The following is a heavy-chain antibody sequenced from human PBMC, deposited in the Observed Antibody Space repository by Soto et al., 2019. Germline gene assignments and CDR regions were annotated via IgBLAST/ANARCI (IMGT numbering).Heavy chain of an antibody. D-gene: IGHD2-2*01. CDR3: AREDRDRETGLVPAAIDGMDV. Sequence: QVQLVQSGAEVKKPGSSVKVSCKASGGTFSRYSFTWVRQAPGHGLEWMGRIIPVFGIASYAQKFQGRVTITADKSTSTAYMELSSLRSEDTGVYYCAREDRDRETGLVPAAIDGMDVWGQGTTVTVSS. J-gene: IGHJ6*02. CDR2: IIPVFGIA. CDR1: GGTFSRYS. V-gene: IGHV1-69*08.